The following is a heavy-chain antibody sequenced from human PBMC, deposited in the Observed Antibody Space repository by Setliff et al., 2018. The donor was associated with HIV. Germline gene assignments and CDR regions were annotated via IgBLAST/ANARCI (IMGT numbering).Heavy chain of an antibody. D-gene: IGHD4-17*01. CDR3: APDFGDNWFDP. CDR1: GGAFTSYA. J-gene: IGHJ5*02. V-gene: IGHV1-69*06. CDR2: IIPVYHTT. Sequence: SVKVSCKASGGAFTSYAFSWVRQAPGQGLEWMGRIIPVYHTTDYAPQFQGRATITADKSTSTVYMDLSNLRSDDTATYYCAPDFGDNWFDPWGQGTLVTISS.